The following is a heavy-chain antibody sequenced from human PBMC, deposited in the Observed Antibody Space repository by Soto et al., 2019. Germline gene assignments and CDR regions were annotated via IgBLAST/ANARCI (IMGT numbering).Heavy chain of an antibody. CDR1: GYTFTSYY. J-gene: IGHJ3*02. CDR3: ARGANYDGWSGSTWNAFDS. D-gene: IGHD3-3*01. CDR2: INPSGGST. V-gene: IGHV1-46*01. Sequence: ASVKVSCKASGYTFTSYYMHWVRQAPGQGLEWMGIINPSGGSTSYAQKLQGRVTMTRDTSTSTVYMELRSLRSDDTAVYYCARGANYDGWSGSTWNAFDSWGQGTMVSVSS.